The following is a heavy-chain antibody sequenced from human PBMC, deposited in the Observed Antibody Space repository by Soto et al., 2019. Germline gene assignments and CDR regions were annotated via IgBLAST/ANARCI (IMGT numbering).Heavy chain of an antibody. V-gene: IGHV1-3*05. CDR2: VNAGNGNT. Sequence: QVQLVQSGAEEKKPGASVKVSCKASGYTFTSYAMHWVRQAPGQRLEWMGWVNAGNGNTKYSQQFQGRVTITRDSSASIAYMELSSLRSEDTAVYYCARDPSYYGMDVWGQGTTVPVSS. CDR1: GYTFTSYA. J-gene: IGHJ6*02. CDR3: ARDPSYYGMDV.